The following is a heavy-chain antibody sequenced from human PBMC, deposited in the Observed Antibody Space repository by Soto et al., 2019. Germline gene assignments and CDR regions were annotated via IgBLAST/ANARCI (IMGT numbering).Heavy chain of an antibody. CDR2: ISYDGSNK. CDR3: AKDLGGHMTIFGVPSIYGMAV. CDR1: GFTFSSYG. Sequence: GSLRLSCAASGFTFSSYGMDWVRPAPGKGLEWVAVISYDGSNKYYADSVKGRFTISRDNSKNTLYLQMNSLRAEDTAVYYCAKDLGGHMTIFGVPSIYGMAVWGQGTTVTVSS. V-gene: IGHV3-30*18. J-gene: IGHJ6*02. D-gene: IGHD3-3*01.